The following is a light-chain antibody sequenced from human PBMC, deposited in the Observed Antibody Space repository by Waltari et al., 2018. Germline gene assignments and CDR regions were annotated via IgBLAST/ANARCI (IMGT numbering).Light chain of an antibody. J-gene: IGLJ1*01. Sequence: QSALTQPAAVSESPGQSITISCTGTSSDVGAQNYVSWYQQHPGEAPKLMIYDVNKRPSGTFNRFSGSKSGNTASLSISGLQAEDEADYYCSSYTSTNTYVFGSGTKVTVL. CDR2: DVN. CDR1: SSDVGAQNY. V-gene: IGLV2-14*03. CDR3: SSYTSTNTYV.